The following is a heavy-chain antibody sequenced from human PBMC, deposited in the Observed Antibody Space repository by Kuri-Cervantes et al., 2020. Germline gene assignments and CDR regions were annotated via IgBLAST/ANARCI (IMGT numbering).Heavy chain of an antibody. CDR2: INHSGST. J-gene: IGHJ2*01. Sequence: SQTLSLTCAVYGGSFSGYYWSWIRQPPGKGLEWIGEINHSGSTNYNPSLKSRVTISVDTSKNQFSLKLSSVTAADTAVYYCAATADILTGYRYWHFDLWGRGTLVTVSS. V-gene: IGHV4-34*01. CDR3: AATADILTGYRYWHFDL. D-gene: IGHD3-9*01. CDR1: GGSFSGYY.